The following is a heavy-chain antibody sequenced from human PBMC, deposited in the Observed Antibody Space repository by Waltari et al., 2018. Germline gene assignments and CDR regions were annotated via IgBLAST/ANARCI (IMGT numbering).Heavy chain of an antibody. J-gene: IGHJ3*02. CDR2: IIPIFGTA. CDR1: GGTFSSYA. CDR3: ASYYDSSGYYYENAFDI. V-gene: IGHV1-69*14. D-gene: IGHD3-22*01. Sequence: QVQLVQSGAEVKKPGSSVKVSCKASGGTFSSYAISWVRQAPGQGLEWMGGIIPIFGTANYAQKFQGRVTITADKSTSTAYMELSSLRSEDTAVYYCASYYDSSGYYYENAFDIWGQGTMVTVSS.